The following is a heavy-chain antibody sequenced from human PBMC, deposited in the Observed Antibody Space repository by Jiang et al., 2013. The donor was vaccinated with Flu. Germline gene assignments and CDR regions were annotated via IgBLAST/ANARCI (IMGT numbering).Heavy chain of an antibody. D-gene: IGHD3-10*01. CDR3: ASFTMVRGVTHDY. J-gene: IGHJ4*02. Sequence: SDPGLVKPSQTLSLTCAVSGGSISSGGYSWSWIRQPPGEGLEWIGYIYHSGSTYYNPSLKSRVTISVDRSKNQFSLKLSSVTAADTAVYYCASFTMVRGVTHDYWGQGTLVTVSS. CDR1: GGSISSGGYS. V-gene: IGHV4-30-2*01. CDR2: IYHSGST.